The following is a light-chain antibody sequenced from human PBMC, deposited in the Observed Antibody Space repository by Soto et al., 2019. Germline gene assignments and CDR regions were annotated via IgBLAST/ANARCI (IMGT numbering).Light chain of an antibody. V-gene: IGLV2-11*01. CDR1: SSDVGGYNY. J-gene: IGLJ1*01. CDR3: CSYAGSYNHV. CDR2: DVS. Sequence: SVLTQPRSVSASPGQSVTICCTGTSSDVGGYNYVSWYQQHPGKAPKLMIYDVSKRPSGVPDRFSGSKSGNTASLTISGLQAEDEADYYCCSYAGSYNHVFGTGTKDTGL.